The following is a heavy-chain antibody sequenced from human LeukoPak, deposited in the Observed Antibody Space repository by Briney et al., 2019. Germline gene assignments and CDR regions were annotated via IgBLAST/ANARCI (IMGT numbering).Heavy chain of an antibody. Sequence: SETLSLTCAVYGGSFSGYYWSWIRQPPGKGLEWIGEINHSGSTNYNPSLKSRVTISVDTSKNQFSLKLSSVTAADTAVYYCAGGVAAAGHAFDIWGQGTMVTVSS. J-gene: IGHJ3*02. CDR3: AGGVAAAGHAFDI. D-gene: IGHD6-13*01. V-gene: IGHV4-34*01. CDR1: GGSFSGYY. CDR2: INHSGST.